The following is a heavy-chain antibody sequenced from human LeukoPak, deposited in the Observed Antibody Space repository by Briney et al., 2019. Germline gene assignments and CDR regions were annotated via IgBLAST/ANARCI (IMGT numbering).Heavy chain of an antibody. V-gene: IGHV1-69*13. CDR1: GGTXSSYA. J-gene: IGHJ4*02. Sequence: ASVKVSCKASGGTXSSYAISWVRQAPGQGLEWMGGIIPIFGTANYAQKFQGRVTITADESTSTAYMELSSLRSEDTAVYYCARDRDYYDSSAHSVGYWGQGALVTVSS. D-gene: IGHD3-22*01. CDR2: IIPIFGTA. CDR3: ARDRDYYDSSAHSVGY.